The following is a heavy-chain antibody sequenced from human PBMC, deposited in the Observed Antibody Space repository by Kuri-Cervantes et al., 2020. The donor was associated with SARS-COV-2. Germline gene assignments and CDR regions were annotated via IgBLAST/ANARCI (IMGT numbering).Heavy chain of an antibody. J-gene: IGHJ5*02. Sequence: SVKVSCKVPGYTLTELSMHWVRQAPGKGLEWMGGFDPEDGETIYAQKFQGRVTMTEDTSTDTAYMELSSLRSEDTAVYYCATGPSYVVPAAIGGGWFDPWGQGTLVTVSS. V-gene: IGHV1-24*01. CDR3: ATGPSYVVPAAIGGGWFDP. CDR1: GYTLTELS. D-gene: IGHD2-2*02. CDR2: FDPEDGET.